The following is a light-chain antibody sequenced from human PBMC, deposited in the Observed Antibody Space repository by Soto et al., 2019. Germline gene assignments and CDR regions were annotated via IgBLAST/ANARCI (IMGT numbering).Light chain of an antibody. V-gene: IGKV1-5*01. CDR1: QSITNW. J-gene: IGKJ3*01. CDR2: DAS. CDR3: QLYNRYSRT. Sequence: DIQMTQSPSTLSASVGDRVTITCRASQSITNWLAWYQQKPGKAPKLLIYDASSLKSGVPSRFSGSGSGTEFTLTISRLQPDDFATYYCQLYNRYSRTFGPGTKVDIK.